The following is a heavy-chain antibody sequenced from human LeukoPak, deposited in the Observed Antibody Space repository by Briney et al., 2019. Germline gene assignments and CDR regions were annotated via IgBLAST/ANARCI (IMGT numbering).Heavy chain of an antibody. CDR3: AKDMRGGDTAKLAPDY. J-gene: IGHJ4*02. D-gene: IGHD5-18*01. CDR1: GFTFSSYA. Sequence: GGSLRLSCAASGFTFSSYAMSWVRQAPGKGLEWVSAISGSGGSTYYADSVKGRFTISRDNSKNTLYLQMNSLRAEDTAVYYCAKDMRGGDTAKLAPDYWGQGTLVSVSS. V-gene: IGHV3-23*01. CDR2: ISGSGGST.